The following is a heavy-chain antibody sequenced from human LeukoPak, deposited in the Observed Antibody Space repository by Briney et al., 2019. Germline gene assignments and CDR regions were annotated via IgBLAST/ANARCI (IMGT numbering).Heavy chain of an antibody. Sequence: GGSLRLSCAAPGFTVSSNYMSWVRQAPGKGLEWVSVIYSGGSTYYADSVKGRFTISRDNSKNTLYLQMNSLRAEDTAVYYCARERTLLSYYGMDVWGQGTTVTVSS. V-gene: IGHV3-53*01. CDR2: IYSGGST. CDR1: GFTVSSNY. CDR3: ARERTLLSYYGMDV. D-gene: IGHD1-1*01. J-gene: IGHJ6*02.